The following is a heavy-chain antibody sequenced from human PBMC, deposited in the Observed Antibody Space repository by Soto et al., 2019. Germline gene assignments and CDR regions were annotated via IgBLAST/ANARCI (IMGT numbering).Heavy chain of an antibody. V-gene: IGHV3-23*01. D-gene: IGHD4-17*01. CDR1: GFTFSTYA. CDR2: ITGSGGST. Sequence: GSLRLSCAASGFTFSTYAMIWVRQAPGKGLEWVSVITGSGGSTYYADSVKGRFTISRDTSKNTLFLQMNSPRAEDTAVYYCAKDRYGDYGGIDYWGQGTMVTVSS. CDR3: AKDRYGDYGGIDY. J-gene: IGHJ4*02.